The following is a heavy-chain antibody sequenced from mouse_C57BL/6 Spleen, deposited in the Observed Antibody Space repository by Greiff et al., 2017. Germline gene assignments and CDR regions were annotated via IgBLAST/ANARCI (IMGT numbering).Heavy chain of an antibody. Sequence: VQLQQPGAELVRPGSSVKLSCKASGYTFTSYWMDWVKQRPGQGLEWIGNIYPSDSETHYNQKFKDKATLTVDKSSSTAYMQLSSLTSEDSAVYYCASGYYKDYWGQGTTLTVSS. D-gene: IGHD2-12*01. J-gene: IGHJ2*01. CDR2: IYPSDSET. V-gene: IGHV1-61*01. CDR1: GYTFTSYW. CDR3: ASGYYKDY.